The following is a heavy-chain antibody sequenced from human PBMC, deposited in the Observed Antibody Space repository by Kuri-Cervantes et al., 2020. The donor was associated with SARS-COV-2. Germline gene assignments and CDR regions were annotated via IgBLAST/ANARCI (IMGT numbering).Heavy chain of an antibody. D-gene: IGHD1-1*01. J-gene: IGHJ4*02. Sequence: GESLKISCAASGFTFSSYAMHWVRQAPGKGLVWVSRINPDGSYTNNADSVKGRFTLSRDNAKNMLLLQMNSLRAEDTAVYYCVRDGDHWNFDYWGQGTLVTVSS. CDR1: GFTFSSYA. V-gene: IGHV3-74*01. CDR2: INPDGSYT. CDR3: VRDGDHWNFDY.